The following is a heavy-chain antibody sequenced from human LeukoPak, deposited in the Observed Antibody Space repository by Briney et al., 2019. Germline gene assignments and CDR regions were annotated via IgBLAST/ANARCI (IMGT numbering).Heavy chain of an antibody. V-gene: IGHV3-7*01. D-gene: IGHD3-3*01. CDR3: ARLCWSGYPIWGMDV. Sequence: GGSLRLSCAASGFSFSSYWMTWVRQAPGKGLEWVANIKQDGSEKYYVDSVKGRFTISRDNSKNSLYLQMNSLRAEDTAVYYCARLCWSGYPIWGMDVWGQGTTVTVSS. CDR1: GFSFSSYW. CDR2: IKQDGSEK. J-gene: IGHJ6*02.